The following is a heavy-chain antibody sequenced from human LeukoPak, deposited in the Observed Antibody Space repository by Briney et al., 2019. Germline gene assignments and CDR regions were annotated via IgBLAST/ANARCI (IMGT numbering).Heavy chain of an antibody. Sequence: PGGSLRLSCAASGFTFSGNYMSWVRQAPGKGLEWVSVIYTAGSTYNADSVKGRFTISRDKSKNTLYLQMNTLRAEDTAVYFCAGGNSWPGLSYWGQGTLLTGSS. V-gene: IGHV3-53*01. J-gene: IGHJ4*02. CDR2: IYTAGST. D-gene: IGHD6-13*01. CDR1: GFTFSGNY. CDR3: AGGNSWPGLSY.